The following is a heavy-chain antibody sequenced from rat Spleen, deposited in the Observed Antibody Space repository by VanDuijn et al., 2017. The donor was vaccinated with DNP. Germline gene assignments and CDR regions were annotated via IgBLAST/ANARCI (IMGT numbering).Heavy chain of an antibody. J-gene: IGHJ2*01. CDR3: AGRPPPTRGPFDY. V-gene: IGHV4-2*01. CDR1: GFDFNEYW. D-gene: IGHD1-4*01. Sequence: EVKLVESGGGLVQPGRSLKLSCAASGFDFNEYWMGWVRQAPGKGLEWIGEINKDSSIINYTPSLKEKITISRDNAQNTLYLQMSKLGSEDTAIYYCAGRPPPTRGPFDYWGQGVTVTVSS. CDR2: INKDSSII.